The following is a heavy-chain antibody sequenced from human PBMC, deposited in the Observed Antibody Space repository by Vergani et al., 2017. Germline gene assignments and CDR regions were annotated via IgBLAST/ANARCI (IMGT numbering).Heavy chain of an antibody. D-gene: IGHD3-16*01. V-gene: IGHV3-30*03. CDR2: ISYDGSNK. CDR3: AREDVSFDY. Sequence: QVQLVESGGGVVQPGRSLRLSCAASGFTFSSYGMHWVRQAPGKGLEWVAVISYDGSNKYYADSVKGRFTISRDNAKNSLYLQMNSLRAEDTAVYYCAREDVSFDYWGQGTLVTVSS. J-gene: IGHJ4*02. CDR1: GFTFSSYG.